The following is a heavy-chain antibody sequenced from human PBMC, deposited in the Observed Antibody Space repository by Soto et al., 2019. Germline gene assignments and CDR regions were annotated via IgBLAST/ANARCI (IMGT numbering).Heavy chain of an antibody. CDR3: AREGGLVPAAYFDP. V-gene: IGHV4-4*02. Sequence: PSETLSLTCAVSGGSISSSNWWSLVRQPPGKGLEWIGEIYHSGSTNYNPSLRSRVTISVDKSKNQFSLKLSSVTAADTAVYYCAREGGLVPAAYFDPWGQGTLVTVSS. J-gene: IGHJ5*02. D-gene: IGHD2-2*01. CDR1: GGSISSSNW. CDR2: IYHSGST.